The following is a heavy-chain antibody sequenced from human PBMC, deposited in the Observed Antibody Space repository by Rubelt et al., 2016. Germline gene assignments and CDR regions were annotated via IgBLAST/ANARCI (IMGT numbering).Heavy chain of an antibody. Sequence: QVQLQESGPGLVKPSETLSLTCTVSGGSISSYYWSWIRQPPGKGLEWIGYIYHSGSTNTSPSLNSRVTISLDTSKNQFSLNLRSVTAADTAVYYCATTTDGRFGGLDNWGQGTLVTVSS. CDR3: ATTTDGRFGGLDN. J-gene: IGHJ4*02. D-gene: IGHD3-16*01. V-gene: IGHV4-59*01. CDR2: IYHSGST. CDR1: GGSISSYY.